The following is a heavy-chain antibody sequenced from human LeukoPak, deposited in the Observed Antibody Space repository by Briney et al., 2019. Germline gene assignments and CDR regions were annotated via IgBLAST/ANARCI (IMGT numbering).Heavy chain of an antibody. CDR2: IIPIFGTA. CDR1: GGTFSSYA. Sequence: SVKVSCKASGGTFSSYAISWVRQAPGQGLEWMGGIIPIFGTANYAQKFQGRVTITADESTSTAYMELSSLRSEDTAVYYCAREGDSGLRKRFDYWGQGTLVTVSS. CDR3: AREGDSGLRKRFDY. D-gene: IGHD5-12*01. V-gene: IGHV1-69*01. J-gene: IGHJ4*02.